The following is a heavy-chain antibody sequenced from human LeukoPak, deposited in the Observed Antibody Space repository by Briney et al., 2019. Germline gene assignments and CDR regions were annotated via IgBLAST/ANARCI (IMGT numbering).Heavy chain of an antibody. CDR3: AKEDRLGYNYAYGLDV. D-gene: IGHD5-18*01. CDR1: GFTFSRYW. V-gene: IGHV3-74*01. J-gene: IGHJ6*02. CDR2: IDGDGSST. Sequence: GGSLRLSCAASGFTFSRYWMHWVRQAPGKGLVWVSRIDGDGSSTNYADSVKGRFTISRDNAKNTLYLQMNSLRAEDTALYYCAKEDRLGYNYAYGLDVWGQGTTVSVSS.